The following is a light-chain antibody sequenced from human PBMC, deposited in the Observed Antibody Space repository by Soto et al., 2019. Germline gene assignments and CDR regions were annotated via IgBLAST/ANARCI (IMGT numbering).Light chain of an antibody. CDR3: RSYTSSSTLV. Sequence: QSVLTQPASVSGSPGQSITISCTGTSSDVGAYNCVSWYQQHPGKAPKLMIYDVSNRPSGISNRFSGSKAGNTASLTISGRQSEDEADYYCRSYTSSSTLVFGGGPKLTVL. V-gene: IGLV2-14*01. J-gene: IGLJ2*01. CDR1: SSDVGAYNC. CDR2: DVS.